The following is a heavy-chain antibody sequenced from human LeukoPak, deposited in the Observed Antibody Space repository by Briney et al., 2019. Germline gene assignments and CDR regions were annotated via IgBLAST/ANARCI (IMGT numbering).Heavy chain of an antibody. CDR1: GFTVSTNY. CDR2: IYYAGST. Sequence: GSLRLSCAASGFTVSTNYMTWVRQAPGKGLEWIGYIYYAGSTNYNPSLKSRVTMSVDMSRNQFSLRMTSVTAADTAVYYCAREAQDFRTGNHRPGHYDYMDVWGKGTAVTVSS. V-gene: IGHV4-59*02. J-gene: IGHJ6*03. CDR3: AREAQDFRTGNHRPGHYDYMDV. D-gene: IGHD1-14*01.